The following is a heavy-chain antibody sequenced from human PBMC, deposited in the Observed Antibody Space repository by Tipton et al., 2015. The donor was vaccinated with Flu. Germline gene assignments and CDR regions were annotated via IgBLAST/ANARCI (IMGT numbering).Heavy chain of an antibody. CDR3: ARRDYSNYASEPKNWFDS. CDR2: IFHSGNT. CDR1: GDSIRSSNYY. V-gene: IGHV4-39*07. J-gene: IGHJ5*01. Sequence: TLSLTCSVSGDSIRSSNYYWGWIRQPPGKGLEWIGNIFHSGNTYHNPSLKSRVTISVDTSKNHFSLKLSSVTAADTAVYYCARRDYSNYASEPKNWFDSWGQGALVIVSS. D-gene: IGHD4-11*01.